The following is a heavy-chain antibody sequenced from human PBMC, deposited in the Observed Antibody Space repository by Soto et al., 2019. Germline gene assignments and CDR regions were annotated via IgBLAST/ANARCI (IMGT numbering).Heavy chain of an antibody. CDR1: GFSFSSYG. CDR2: ISYDGSQK. J-gene: IGHJ6*02. Sequence: VGSLRLSCAASGFSFSSYGMHWVRQAPGKGLEWVAVISYDGSQKYYADSVKGRFTISRDNSKNTLYLQMNSLRGEDKAVYYCAKDLVGGVRYYYGMDVWGQGTTVTVSS. D-gene: IGHD1-26*01. V-gene: IGHV3-30*18. CDR3: AKDLVGGVRYYYGMDV.